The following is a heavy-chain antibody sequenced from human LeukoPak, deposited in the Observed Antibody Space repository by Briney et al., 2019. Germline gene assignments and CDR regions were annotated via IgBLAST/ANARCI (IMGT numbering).Heavy chain of an antibody. CDR3: ARGGRFHVIGMIVVVTPPFDY. CDR1: CGCFSGYY. D-gene: IGHD3-22*01. CDR2: INHSGST. J-gene: IGHJ4*02. V-gene: IGHV4-34*01. Sequence: KPSETLFLTFTVYCGCFSGYYWSWVRPPPGKGLELVGEINHSGSTNYNPSLKSRVTISVDTSKNQFSLKLSSVTAADTAVYYCARGGRFHVIGMIVVVTPPFDYWGQGTLVTVSS.